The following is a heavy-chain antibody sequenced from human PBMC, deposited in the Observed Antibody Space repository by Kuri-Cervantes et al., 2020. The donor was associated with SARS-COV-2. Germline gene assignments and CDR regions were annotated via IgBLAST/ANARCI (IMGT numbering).Heavy chain of an antibody. CDR2: IKQDGSEK. J-gene: IGHJ4*02. CDR1: GFTFSSYW. CDR3: TRDSHYDFLTGYYSDF. V-gene: IGHV3-7*01. D-gene: IGHD3-9*01. Sequence: GESLKISCAASGFTFSSYWMSWVRQAPGKGLEWVANIKQDGSEKYYVDSVKGRFTMSRDNADNSLFLQMNNLRADDTAIYYCTRDSHYDFLTGYYSDFWGQGTLVTVSS.